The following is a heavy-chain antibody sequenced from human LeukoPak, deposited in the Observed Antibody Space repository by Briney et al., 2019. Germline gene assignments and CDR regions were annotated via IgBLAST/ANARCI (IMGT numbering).Heavy chain of an antibody. D-gene: IGHD6-13*01. CDR2: ISGSGGST. J-gene: IGHJ4*02. Sequence: GGSLRLSCAASGFTFSSYAMSWVRQAPGRGLEWVSAISGSGGSTYYADSVKGRFTISRDNSKNTLYLQMNSLRAEDTAVYYCAKVRSSSWYYFDYWGQGTLVTVSS. V-gene: IGHV3-23*01. CDR1: GFTFSSYA. CDR3: AKVRSSSWYYFDY.